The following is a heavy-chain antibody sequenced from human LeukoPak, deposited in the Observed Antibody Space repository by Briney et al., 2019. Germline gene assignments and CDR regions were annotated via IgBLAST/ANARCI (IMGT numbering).Heavy chain of an antibody. CDR2: INTNTGNP. D-gene: IGHD1-14*01. Sequence: ASVKVSCKASGYTFTSYAMNWVRQAPGQGLEWMGWINTNTGNPTYAQGFTGRFVFSLDTSVSTAYLQISGLKAEGTAVYYCATGVESRNFDYWGQGTLVTVSS. V-gene: IGHV7-4-1*02. J-gene: IGHJ4*02. CDR3: ATGVESRNFDY. CDR1: GYTFTSYA.